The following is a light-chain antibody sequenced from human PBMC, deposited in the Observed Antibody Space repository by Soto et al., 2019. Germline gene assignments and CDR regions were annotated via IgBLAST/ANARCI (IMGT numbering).Light chain of an antibody. V-gene: IGKV1-6*01. CDR1: QGIRND. CDR2: AAS. Sequence: AIQMTQSPSSLSASLGDRVTITCRASQGIRNDLGWYQQKSGKAPKLLIYAASTLQTGVPSRFSGSGSGTDFTLTISSLQPDDFATYYCLQDYGYPYTFGQGTNLEIK. CDR3: LQDYGYPYT. J-gene: IGKJ2*01.